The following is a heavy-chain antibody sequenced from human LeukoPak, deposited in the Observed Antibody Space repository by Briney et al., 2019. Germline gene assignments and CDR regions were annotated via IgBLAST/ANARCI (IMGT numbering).Heavy chain of an antibody. CDR1: GFTFSSYW. D-gene: IGHD3-9*01. V-gene: IGHV3-7*01. CDR3: ARVAEASLYFDWLHLPDY. CDR2: IKQDGSEK. J-gene: IGHJ4*02. Sequence: PGGSLRLSCAASGFTFSSYWMSWVRQAPGKGLEWVANIKQDGSEKYYVDSVKGRFTISRDNAKNSLYLQMNSLRAEDTAVYYCARVAEASLYFDWLHLPDYWGQGTLVTVSS.